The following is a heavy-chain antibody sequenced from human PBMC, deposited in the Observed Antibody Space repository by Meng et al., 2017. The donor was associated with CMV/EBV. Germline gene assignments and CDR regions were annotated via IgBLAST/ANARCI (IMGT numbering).Heavy chain of an antibody. CDR1: GFTFSDYS. J-gene: IGHJ4*02. Sequence: GGSLRLSCTTSGFTFSDYSMTWVRQAPGKGLEWVGFIRSSGTTDYAASVKGRFSISRDVSRSVAYLQMDSLKTEDTAVYYCTRWRYHSSFGFWGQGTLVTVSS. D-gene: IGHD3-22*01. V-gene: IGHV3-49*04. CDR2: IRSSGTT. CDR3: TRWRYHSSFGF.